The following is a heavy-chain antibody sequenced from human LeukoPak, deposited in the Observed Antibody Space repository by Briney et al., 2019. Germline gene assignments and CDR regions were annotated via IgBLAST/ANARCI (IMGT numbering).Heavy chain of an antibody. CDR3: ARDGGSSWYVWFDP. D-gene: IGHD6-13*01. V-gene: IGHV4-30-2*01. Sequence: SETLPLTCTVSGGSISSGGYSWSWIRQPPGKGLEWIGYIYHSGSTYYNPSLKSRVTISVDRSKNQFSLKLSSVTAADTAVYYCARDGGSSWYVWFDPWGQGTLVTVSS. CDR1: GGSISSGGYS. CDR2: IYHSGST. J-gene: IGHJ5*02.